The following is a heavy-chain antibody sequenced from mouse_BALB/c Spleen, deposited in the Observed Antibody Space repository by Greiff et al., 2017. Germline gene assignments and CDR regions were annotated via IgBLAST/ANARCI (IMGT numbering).Heavy chain of an antibody. CDR1: GDSITSGY. D-gene: IGHD2-12*01. V-gene: IGHV3-8*02. CDR2: ISYSGST. J-gene: IGHJ3*01. Sequence: EVHLVESGPSLVKPSQTLSLTCSVTGDSITSGYWNWIRKFPGNKLEYMGYISYSGSTYYNPSLKSRISITRDTSKNQYYLQLNSVTTEDTATYYCARGYDLWFAYWGQGTLVTVSA. CDR3: ARGYDLWFAY.